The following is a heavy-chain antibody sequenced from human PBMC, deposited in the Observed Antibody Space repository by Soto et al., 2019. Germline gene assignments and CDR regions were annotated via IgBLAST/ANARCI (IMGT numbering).Heavy chain of an antibody. V-gene: IGHV3-33*01. J-gene: IGHJ4*02. CDR2: IWYDGSNK. CDR3: ARDSNLWFGELLYPGPSDY. D-gene: IGHD3-10*01. CDR1: GFTFSSYG. Sequence: GGSLRLSCAASGFTFSSYGMHWVRQAPGKGLEWVAVIWYDGSNKYYADSVKGRFTISRDNSKNTLYLQMNSLRAEDTAVYYCARDSNLWFGELLYPGPSDYWGQGTLVTVSS.